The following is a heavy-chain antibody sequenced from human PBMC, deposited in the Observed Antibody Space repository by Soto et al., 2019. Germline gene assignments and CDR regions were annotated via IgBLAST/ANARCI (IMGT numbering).Heavy chain of an antibody. V-gene: IGHV5-51*01. CDR3: ARLGDFWRGYYLSYYGMDV. Sequence: GESLKISCKGSGYSFTSYWIGWVRQMPGKGLEWMGIIYPGDSDTRYSPSFQGQVTISADKSISTAYLQWSSLKASDTAMYYCARLGDFWRGYYLSYYGMDVWGQGTTVTVSS. D-gene: IGHD3-3*01. CDR1: GYSFTSYW. J-gene: IGHJ6*02. CDR2: IYPGDSDT.